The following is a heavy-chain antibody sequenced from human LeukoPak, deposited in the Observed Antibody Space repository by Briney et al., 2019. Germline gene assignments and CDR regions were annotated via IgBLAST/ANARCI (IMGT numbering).Heavy chain of an antibody. CDR3: ARKKRVDPFDY. CDR2: IYYSGST. Sequence: SETLSLTCAVYGGSFSDYYWGWIRQPPGKGLEWIGSIYYSGSTYYNPSLKSRVTISVDTSKNQFSLKLSSVTAADTAVYYCARKKRVDPFDYWGQGTLVTVSS. D-gene: IGHD3-3*01. CDR1: GGSFSDYY. J-gene: IGHJ4*02. V-gene: IGHV4-59*05.